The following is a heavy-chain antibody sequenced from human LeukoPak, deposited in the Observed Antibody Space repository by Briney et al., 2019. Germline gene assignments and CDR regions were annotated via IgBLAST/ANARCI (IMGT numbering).Heavy chain of an antibody. V-gene: IGHV1-18*01. CDR1: GYTFTSYG. CDR3: ARVPEWELVHQDAFDI. CDR2: ISAYNGNT. Sequence: ASAKVSCKASGYTFTSYGISWVRQAPGQGLEWMGWISAYNGNTNYAQKLQGRVTMTTDTSTSTAYMELRSLRSDDTAVYYCARVPEWELVHQDAFDIWGQGTMVTVSS. J-gene: IGHJ3*02. D-gene: IGHD1-26*01.